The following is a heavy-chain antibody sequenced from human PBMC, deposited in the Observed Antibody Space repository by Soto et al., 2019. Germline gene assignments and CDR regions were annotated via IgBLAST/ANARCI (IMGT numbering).Heavy chain of an antibody. J-gene: IGHJ5*02. V-gene: IGHV4-38-2*02. Sequence: PSETLSLTCAVSGYSISSGYYWGWIRQPPGKGLEWIGSIYYSERTYYNPSLKSRLTISVDTSNNQFSLKLNSVTAADTAVYYCARDSPAEMAAAGTWSWFDPWGQGTLVTVSS. CDR3: ARDSPAEMAAAGTWSWFDP. CDR2: IYYSERT. CDR1: GYSISSGYY. D-gene: IGHD6-13*01.